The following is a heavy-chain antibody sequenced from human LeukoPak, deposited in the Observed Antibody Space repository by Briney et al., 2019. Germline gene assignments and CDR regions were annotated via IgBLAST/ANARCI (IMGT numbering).Heavy chain of an antibody. CDR2: TYYRSKWFI. V-gene: IGHV6-1*01. CDR3: TRSDCSSGRCPGFDN. Sequence: SQTLSLTCGISGDSVSSNSAAWNWIRQSPSRGLEWLGRTYYRSKWFINYAPSVKSRIIINPDTPKNQVSLQLNSVTPEYTAVYYCTRSDCSSGRCPGFDNWGQGTLVTVSS. D-gene: IGHD6-19*01. CDR1: GDSVSSNSAA. J-gene: IGHJ4*02.